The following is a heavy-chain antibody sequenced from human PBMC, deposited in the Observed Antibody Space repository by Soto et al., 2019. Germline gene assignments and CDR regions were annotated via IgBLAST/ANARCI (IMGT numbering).Heavy chain of an antibody. CDR3: ARPHRDGSYWYFDL. CDR2: IDPGGRST. D-gene: IGHD5-12*01. J-gene: IGHJ2*01. V-gene: IGHV1-46*01. CDR1: GYTFSNYY. Sequence: QVQLVQSGAEGKKPGASVTVSCKASGYTFSNYYMHWVRQAPGQGLEWMGMIDPGGRSTTYAQMFQGRVTMTRETSTSTLYMELSSLRSEDTAVYYCARPHRDGSYWYFDLWGRGPLVTVSS.